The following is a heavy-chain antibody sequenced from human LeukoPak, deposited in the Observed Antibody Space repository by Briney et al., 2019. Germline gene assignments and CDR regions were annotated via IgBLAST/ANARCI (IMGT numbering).Heavy chain of an antibody. CDR1: GFTFSSYG. V-gene: IGHV3-23*01. D-gene: IGHD5-18*01. CDR3: AKGGQLWPLDY. Sequence: PGGSLRLSCAASGFTFSSYGMSWVRQAPGKGLEWVSAFSATGSSTDYADSVKVRFTISRDEAKNTLYPQMNSLRAEDTAVYYCAKGGQLWPLDYWGQGTLVTVSS. J-gene: IGHJ4*02. CDR2: FSATGSST.